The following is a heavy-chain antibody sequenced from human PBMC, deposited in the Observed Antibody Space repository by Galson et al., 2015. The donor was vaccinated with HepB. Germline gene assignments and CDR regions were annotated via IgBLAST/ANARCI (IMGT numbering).Heavy chain of an antibody. D-gene: IGHD4-23*01. CDR3: AGDSFLGTGNKAFDY. J-gene: IGHJ4*02. Sequence: SVKVSCKASGYTFTCYGISWVRQAPGQGLEWIGRIIPNLGIAIYAHNFQGRVTITEDKSTSTPYMELSSLRSEDTAVYYCAGDSFLGTGNKAFDYWGQGTLVTVSS. CDR1: GYTFTCYG. CDR2: IIPNLGIA. V-gene: IGHV1-69*04.